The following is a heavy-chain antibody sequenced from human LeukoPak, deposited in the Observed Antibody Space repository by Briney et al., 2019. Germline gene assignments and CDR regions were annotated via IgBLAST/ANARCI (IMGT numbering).Heavy chain of an antibody. CDR1: GNTLTSYD. CDR3: ARGSGVGDFLSWFDP. J-gene: IGHJ5*02. D-gene: IGHD4-17*01. CDR2: ISAYNGNT. Sequence: GASLKVSCKASGNTLTSYDLNWVRQAPGQGLEWMGWISAYNGNTNYAQKFQGRVTMTTDTSTSTAYMELRRLRSDDTAVYYCARGSGVGDFLSWFDPWGQGTLVTVSS. V-gene: IGHV1-18*01.